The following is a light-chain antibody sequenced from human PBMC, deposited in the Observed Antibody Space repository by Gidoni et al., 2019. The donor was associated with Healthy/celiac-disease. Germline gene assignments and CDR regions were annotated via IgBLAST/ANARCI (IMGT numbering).Light chain of an antibody. V-gene: IGLV1-40*01. CDR1: SANIGAGYD. Sequence: QSVLTQPPSVSGAPGQRVTISCTGRSANIGAGYDVHWYQLLPGTAPKLLIYGNSNRPSGVPDRFSGSKSGTSASLAITGLQAEDEADYYCQSSDSSLSGSRVFGGGTKLTVL. J-gene: IGLJ3*02. CDR3: QSSDSSLSGSRV. CDR2: GNS.